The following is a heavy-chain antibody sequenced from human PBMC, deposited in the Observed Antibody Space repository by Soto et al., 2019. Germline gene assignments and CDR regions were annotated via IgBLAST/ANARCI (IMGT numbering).Heavy chain of an antibody. Sequence: QVHLVQSGAEVKKPGASVKVSCKSSGYTFTSYGLTWVRQAPGQGLEWMGWISAHNGNTDYAQKLQGRVIVTRDTSARTAYMELRSLRSDDTVVNYCARGRYGDYWGQGARVTVSS. CDR3: ARGRYGDY. V-gene: IGHV1-18*01. J-gene: IGHJ4*02. CDR1: GYTFTSYG. CDR2: ISAHNGNT. D-gene: IGHD1-1*01.